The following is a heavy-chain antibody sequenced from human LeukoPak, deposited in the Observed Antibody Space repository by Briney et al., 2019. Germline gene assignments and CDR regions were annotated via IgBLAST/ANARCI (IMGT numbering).Heavy chain of an antibody. Sequence: GGSLRLSCTASGFTFGDYAMTWVRQAPGKGLEWVGFIKSKAYGETTDYAASVKSRFTISRDDSKSIAYLQMTSLKTEDTALYYCTRDYYGDHDYWGQGTLVTVSS. CDR1: GFTFGDYA. CDR3: TRDYYGDHDY. V-gene: IGHV3-49*04. D-gene: IGHD4-17*01. J-gene: IGHJ4*02. CDR2: IKSKAYGETT.